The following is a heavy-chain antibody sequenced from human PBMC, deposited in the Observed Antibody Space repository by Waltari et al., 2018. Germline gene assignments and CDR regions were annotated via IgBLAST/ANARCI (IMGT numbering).Heavy chain of an antibody. J-gene: IGHJ4*02. Sequence: QLQLQESGPGLVKPSETLSLTCTVSGGSISSSSYYWGWIRQPPGKGLEWIGSIYYSGSTYYNPSLKSRVTISVDTSKNQFSLKLSSVTAADTAVYYCARDPVVVIATFDYWGQGTLVTVSS. CDR3: ARDPVVVIATFDY. D-gene: IGHD2-21*01. V-gene: IGHV4-39*07. CDR1: GGSISSSSYY. CDR2: IYYSGST.